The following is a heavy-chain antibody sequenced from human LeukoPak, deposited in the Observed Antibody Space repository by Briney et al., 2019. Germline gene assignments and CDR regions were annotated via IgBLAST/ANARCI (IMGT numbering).Heavy chain of an antibody. Sequence: GSLRLSLSTSGFTFRHHAMNWVRQAPGKGLEWVSAISGSGGSTYYADSVKGRFTISRDNSKNTLYLQMNSLRAEDTAVYYCAKGRTYYDFSLDVWGKGTTVTVSS. V-gene: IGHV3-23*01. D-gene: IGHD3-3*01. CDR1: GFTFRHHA. J-gene: IGHJ6*04. CDR3: AKGRTYYDFSLDV. CDR2: ISGSGGST.